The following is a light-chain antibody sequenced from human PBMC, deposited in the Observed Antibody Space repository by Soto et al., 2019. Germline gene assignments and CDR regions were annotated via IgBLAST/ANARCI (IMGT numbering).Light chain of an antibody. CDR3: SSYTSSSTLV. V-gene: IGLV2-14*01. J-gene: IGLJ2*01. CDR1: CSDVGGYNY. Sequence: QSALTQPASVSGSPGQSITISCTGTCSDVGGYNYVSWYQQHPGKAPKLMIYDVSNRPSGVSNRFSGSKSGNTASLTISGLQAEDEADYYCSSYTSSSTLVFGGGPKVTVL. CDR2: DVS.